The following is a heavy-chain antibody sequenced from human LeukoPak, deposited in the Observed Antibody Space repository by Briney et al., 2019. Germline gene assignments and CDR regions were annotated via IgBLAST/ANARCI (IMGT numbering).Heavy chain of an antibody. CDR2: ISSSSSTI. Sequence: PGGSLRLSCAASGFTFSSYSMNWVRQAPGKGLEWVSYISSSSSTIYYADSVKGRFTISRDNAKNSLYLQMNSLRAEDTAVYYCARDRSGQLWLPSPLDYWGQGTLVTVSS. D-gene: IGHD5-18*01. CDR1: GFTFSSYS. CDR3: ARDRSGQLWLPSPLDY. J-gene: IGHJ4*02. V-gene: IGHV3-48*01.